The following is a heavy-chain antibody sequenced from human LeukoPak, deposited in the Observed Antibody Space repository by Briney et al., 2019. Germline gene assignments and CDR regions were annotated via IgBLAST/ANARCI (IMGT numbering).Heavy chain of an antibody. CDR2: IKQDGSEK. Sequence: GGSLRLSCAASGFTFSSYWMNWARQAPGKGLEWVANIKQDGSEKYYVDSVKGRFTISRDNAKNSLYLQMNSLRAEDTAVYYCARDEDSGSLDFDYWGQGTLVTVSS. V-gene: IGHV3-7*01. CDR1: GFTFSSYW. CDR3: ARDEDSGSLDFDY. D-gene: IGHD1-26*01. J-gene: IGHJ4*02.